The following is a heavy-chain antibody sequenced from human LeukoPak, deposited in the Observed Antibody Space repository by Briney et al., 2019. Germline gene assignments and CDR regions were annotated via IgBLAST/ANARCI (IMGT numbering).Heavy chain of an antibody. D-gene: IGHD6-19*01. CDR2: ISSSSSYI. V-gene: IGHV3-21*01. J-gene: IGHJ5*02. CDR1: GFTFSSYS. CDR3: ARDGSLGSSGWYWDEKQESNWFDP. Sequence: QSGGSLRLSCAASGFTFSSYSMNWVRQAPGKGLEWVSSISSSSSYIYYADSVKGRFTISRDNAKNSLYLQMNSLRAEDTAVYYCARDGSLGSSGWYWDEKQESNWFDPWGQGTLVTVSS.